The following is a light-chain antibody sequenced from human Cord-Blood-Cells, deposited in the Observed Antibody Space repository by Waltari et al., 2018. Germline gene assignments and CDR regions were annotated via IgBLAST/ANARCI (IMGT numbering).Light chain of an antibody. Sequence: QSVLTQPPSVSGAPGQRVTISCTGSSFNIGAGYAVHWYQQLPGTAPKPLLYGNSNRPSGVPDRFSGSKSGTSASLAITGLQAEDEADYYCQSYDSSLSGYVFGTGTKVTVL. J-gene: IGLJ1*01. V-gene: IGLV1-40*01. CDR2: GNS. CDR3: QSYDSSLSGYV. CDR1: SFNIGAGYA.